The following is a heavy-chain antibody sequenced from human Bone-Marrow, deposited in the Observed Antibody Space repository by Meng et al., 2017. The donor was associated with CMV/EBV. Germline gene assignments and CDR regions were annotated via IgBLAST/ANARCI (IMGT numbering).Heavy chain of an antibody. V-gene: IGHV1-2*02. CDR1: GYTFTGYY. CDR3: ARAVAGTYYFDY. Sequence: ASVKVSCKASGYTFTGYYMHWVRQAPGQGLEWMGWINPNSGGTNYAQKFQGRVTITTDESTSTAYMELSSLRSEDTAVYYCARAVAGTYYFDYWGQGTLVTVSS. J-gene: IGHJ4*02. D-gene: IGHD6-19*01. CDR2: INPNSGGT.